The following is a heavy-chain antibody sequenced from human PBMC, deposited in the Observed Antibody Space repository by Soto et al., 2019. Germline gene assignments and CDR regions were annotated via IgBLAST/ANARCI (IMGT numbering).Heavy chain of an antibody. J-gene: IGHJ4*02. D-gene: IGHD5-18*01. CDR3: ASFGYSYGYETVFDY. CDR2: ISYDGSNK. Sequence: GGSLRLSCAASGFTFSSYAMHWVRQAPGKGLEWVAVISYDGSNKYYADSVKGRFTISRDNSKNTLYLQMNSLRAEDTAVYYCASFGYSYGYETVFDYWGQGTLVTVSS. V-gene: IGHV3-30-3*01. CDR1: GFTFSSYA.